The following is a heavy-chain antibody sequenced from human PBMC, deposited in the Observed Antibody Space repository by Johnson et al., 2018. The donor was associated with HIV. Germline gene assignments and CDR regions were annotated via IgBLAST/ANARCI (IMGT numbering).Heavy chain of an antibody. J-gene: IGHJ3*02. CDR3: AKAPLDLIGDPVSFDI. D-gene: IGHD2-21*01. CDR1: GFTFSNAW. Sequence: EVQLVESGGGVVQPGGSLRLSCAASGFTFSNAWMNWVRQAPGKGLEWVGHIKSKTAGGTTDYAAPVKGRFTISRDDSKNTLYLQMNSLKTEDTAVYYCAKAPLDLIGDPVSFDIWGQGTMVTVSS. CDR2: IKSKTAGGTT. V-gene: IGHV3-15*01.